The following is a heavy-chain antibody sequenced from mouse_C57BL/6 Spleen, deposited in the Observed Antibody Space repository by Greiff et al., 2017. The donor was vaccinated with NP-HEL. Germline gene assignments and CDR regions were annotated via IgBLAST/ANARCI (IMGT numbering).Heavy chain of an antibody. CDR2: ISSGGSYT. J-gene: IGHJ2*01. CDR3: ERPYGYFDY. D-gene: IGHD1-1*02. CDR1: GFTFSSYG. Sequence: DVKLVESGGDLVKPGGSLKLSCAASGFTFSSYGMSWVRQTPDKRLEWVATISSGGSYTYYPDSVKGRFTISRDNAKNTLYLQMSSLKSEDTAMYYCERPYGYFDYRGQGTTLTVSS. V-gene: IGHV5-6*02.